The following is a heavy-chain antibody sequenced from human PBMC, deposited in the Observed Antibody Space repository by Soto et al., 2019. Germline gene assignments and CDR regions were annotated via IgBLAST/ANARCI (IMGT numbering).Heavy chain of an antibody. Sequence: QVQLQESGPGLVKPSGTLSLTCAVSGGSISSSNWWSWVRQPPGKGLEWIGEIYHSGRPNYNPSLKSLVTISVDKSKNQFSLKLSSVTAADTAVYYCARGVLAAPYSSSTRYYYYGMDVWGQGTTVTVSS. V-gene: IGHV4-4*02. J-gene: IGHJ6*02. D-gene: IGHD6-6*01. CDR3: ARGVLAAPYSSSTRYYYYGMDV. CDR2: IYHSGRP. CDR1: GGSISSSNW.